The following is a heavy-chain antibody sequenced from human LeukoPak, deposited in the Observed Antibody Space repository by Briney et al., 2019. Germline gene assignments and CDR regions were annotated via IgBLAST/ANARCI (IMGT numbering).Heavy chain of an antibody. D-gene: IGHD5-12*01. CDR2: IYSGGST. CDR1: GFTVSSKY. V-gene: IGHV3-53*01. J-gene: IGHJ4*02. Sequence: GGSLRLSCAASGFTVSSKYMSWVRQAPGKGLEWVSVIYSGGSTYYADSVKGRFTISRDNSKNALYLQMNSLRAEDTAVYYCAKIVSGYPHGRDPNDYWGQGTLVTVSS. CDR3: AKIVSGYPHGRDPNDY.